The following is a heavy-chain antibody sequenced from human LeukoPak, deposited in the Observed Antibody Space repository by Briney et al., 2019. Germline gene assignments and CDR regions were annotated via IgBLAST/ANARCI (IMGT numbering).Heavy chain of an antibody. J-gene: IGHJ6*02. V-gene: IGHV3-66*01. CDR2: IYSGGST. CDR1: GFTVSSNY. D-gene: IGHD3-10*01. Sequence: GGSLRLSCAASGFTVSSNYMSWVRQAPGKGLEWVSVIYSGGSTYYADSVKGRFTISRDNSKNTLYLQMNSLRAEDTAVYYCASPRRGSGSYSYYYYGMDVWGQGTTVTVSS. CDR3: ASPRRGSGSYSYYYYGMDV.